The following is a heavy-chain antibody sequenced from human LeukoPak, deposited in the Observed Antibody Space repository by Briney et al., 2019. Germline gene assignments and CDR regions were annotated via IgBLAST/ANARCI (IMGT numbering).Heavy chain of an antibody. V-gene: IGHV3-53*01. Sequence: GGSLRLSCTVSGFTVSSNSMSWVRQAPGKGLEWVSFIYSDNTHYSDSVKGRFTISRDNSKNTLYLQMNSLRAEDTAVYYCARDFHRRYYDSSGYNAFDIWGQGTMVTVSS. CDR1: GFTVSSNS. D-gene: IGHD3-22*01. J-gene: IGHJ3*02. CDR2: IYSDNT. CDR3: ARDFHRRYYDSSGYNAFDI.